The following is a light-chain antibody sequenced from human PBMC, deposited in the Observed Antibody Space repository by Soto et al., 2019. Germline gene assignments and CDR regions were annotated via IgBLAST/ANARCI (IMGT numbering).Light chain of an antibody. Sequence: DIVMTQSPDSLAVSLGERXTINCKSSQSIFYSSNNKNYLTWYQQKPGQPPKLLIYWASTRESGVPDRFSGSGSGTDFTLTISSLQAEDVAVYYCQQYYSTPWTFGQGTKADIK. CDR1: QSIFYSSNNKNY. J-gene: IGKJ1*01. CDR2: WAS. V-gene: IGKV4-1*01. CDR3: QQYYSTPWT.